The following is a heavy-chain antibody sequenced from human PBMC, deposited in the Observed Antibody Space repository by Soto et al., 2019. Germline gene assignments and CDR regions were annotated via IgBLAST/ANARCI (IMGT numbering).Heavy chain of an antibody. Sequence: SETLSLTCGVSGGTIRSPDWWTWVRQPPGKGLEWIGEIFQSGSTNYTPSLESRVTISVDKSKNQFSLTLTSVTAADTAVYFCARGRGRYSSGWSWFDPWGQGVLVTVSS. CDR1: GGTIRSPDW. CDR2: IFQSGST. CDR3: ARGRGRYSSGWSWFDP. D-gene: IGHD6-19*01. J-gene: IGHJ5*02. V-gene: IGHV4-4*02.